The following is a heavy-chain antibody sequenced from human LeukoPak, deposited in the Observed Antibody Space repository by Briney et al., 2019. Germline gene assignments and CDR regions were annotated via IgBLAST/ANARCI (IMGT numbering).Heavy chain of an antibody. CDR3: ARDPLRYLRVGHYDY. J-gene: IGHJ4*02. V-gene: IGHV3-21*01. CDR1: AFSLTISA. CDR2: IDYDSSHI. D-gene: IGHD3-9*01. Sequence: PGGSLRLSCVVAAFSLTISAMKWVSQVPGKGLEWVSSIDYDSSHIYYAASVRGRFTISRDNARNSVYLKMNSLRVEDTAVYYCARDPLRYLRVGHYDYWGQGTLVAVSS.